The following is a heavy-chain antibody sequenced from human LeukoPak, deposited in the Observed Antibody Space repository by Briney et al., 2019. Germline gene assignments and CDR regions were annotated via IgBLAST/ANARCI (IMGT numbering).Heavy chain of an antibody. CDR3: ANDEDPGSQWLVPGYFQH. CDR2: ISGSGGST. Sequence: GGSLRLSCAASGFTFSSYAMSWVRQAPGKGLECVSAISGSGGSTYYADSVKGRFTISRDNPKNTLYLQMNSLRAEDTAVYYCANDEDPGSQWLVPGYFQHWGQGTLVTVSS. V-gene: IGHV3-23*01. D-gene: IGHD6-19*01. J-gene: IGHJ1*01. CDR1: GFTFSSYA.